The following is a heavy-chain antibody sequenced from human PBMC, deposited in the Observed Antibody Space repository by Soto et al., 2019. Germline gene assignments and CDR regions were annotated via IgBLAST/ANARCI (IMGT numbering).Heavy chain of an antibody. V-gene: IGHV4-59*08. D-gene: IGHD2-2*01. Sequence: QVQLQESGPGLVKPSETLSLTCTVSGDSISTYYWSWVRQPPGKGLEWIGHISYSGSTDYNPSLKSRVTLSADTSKNQFSLKLSSVTAADTAIYYCARRGTRYCSSSSCYDGALDIWGQGTMVIVSS. CDR3: ARRGTRYCSSSSCYDGALDI. CDR2: ISYSGST. J-gene: IGHJ3*02. CDR1: GDSISTYY.